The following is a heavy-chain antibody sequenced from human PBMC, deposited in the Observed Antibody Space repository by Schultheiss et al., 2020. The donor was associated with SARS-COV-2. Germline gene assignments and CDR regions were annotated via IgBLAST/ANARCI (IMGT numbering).Heavy chain of an antibody. CDR3: AREPLIFCSGGSCYSNWFDP. CDR2: INSDGSST. CDR1: GFTFSSYW. D-gene: IGHD2-15*01. V-gene: IGHV3-74*01. Sequence: GESLKISCAGSGFTFSSYWMHWVRQAPGKGLVWVSRINSDGSSTSYADSVKGRFTISRDNAKNTLYLQMNSLRAEDTAVYYCAREPLIFCSGGSCYSNWFDPWGQGTLVTVSS. J-gene: IGHJ5*02.